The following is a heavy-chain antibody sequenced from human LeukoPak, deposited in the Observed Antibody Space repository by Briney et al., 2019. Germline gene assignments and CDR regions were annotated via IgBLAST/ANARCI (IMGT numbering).Heavy chain of an antibody. V-gene: IGHV3-23*01. Sequence: QPGGSLRLSCAASGFTFSSYAMSWVRQAPGKGLEWVSAISGSGGSTYYADSVKGRFTISRDNSQNTLYLQMNSLRAEDTAVYYCATVTYYYDSSGPYSDYWGQGTLVTVSS. D-gene: IGHD3-22*01. CDR1: GFTFSSYA. J-gene: IGHJ4*02. CDR2: ISGSGGST. CDR3: ATVTYYYDSSGPYSDY.